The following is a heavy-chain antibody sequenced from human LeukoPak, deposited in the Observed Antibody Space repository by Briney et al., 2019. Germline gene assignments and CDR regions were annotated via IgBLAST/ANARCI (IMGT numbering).Heavy chain of an antibody. V-gene: IGHV1-3*01. Sequence: ASVKVSCKASGYTFTNYAMHWVRQAPGQRLEWMGWINAGNGNTKYSRKFQGRVSITRDTSASTAYMELSSLRSEDTAVYYCARATRGYYGSLGQYCFDYWGQGTLVTVSS. CDR2: INAGNGNT. D-gene: IGHD3-10*01. J-gene: IGHJ4*02. CDR3: ARATRGYYGSLGQYCFDY. CDR1: GYTFTNYA.